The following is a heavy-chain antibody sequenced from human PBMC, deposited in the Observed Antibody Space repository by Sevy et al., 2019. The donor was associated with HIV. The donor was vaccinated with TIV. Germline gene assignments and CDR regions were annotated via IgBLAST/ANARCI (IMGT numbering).Heavy chain of an antibody. D-gene: IGHD6-19*01. CDR3: ARSKYPNSSGWLGERPWFDP. Sequence: GGSLRLSCAASGFTFSSYDMHWVRQATGKGLEWVSAIGTAGDTYYPGSVKGRFTISRENAKNSLYLQMNSLRAGDTAVYYCARSKYPNSSGWLGERPWFDPWGQGTLVTVSS. CDR2: IGTAGDT. V-gene: IGHV3-13*01. J-gene: IGHJ5*02. CDR1: GFTFSSYD.